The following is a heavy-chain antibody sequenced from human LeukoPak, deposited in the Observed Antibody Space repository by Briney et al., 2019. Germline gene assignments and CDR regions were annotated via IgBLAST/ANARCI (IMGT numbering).Heavy chain of an antibody. Sequence: GASVKVSCKASGYTFIDYTMHWLRQAPGQRLDWMGWINGGSGNTKYSPEFQGRVTITRDTSASTGYMELSSPRSEDTAVYYCANPRYDSSGYYYVDWGQGTLVTVSS. CDR2: INGGSGNT. J-gene: IGHJ4*02. D-gene: IGHD3-22*01. CDR3: ANPRYDSSGYYYVD. CDR1: GYTFIDYT. V-gene: IGHV1-3*01.